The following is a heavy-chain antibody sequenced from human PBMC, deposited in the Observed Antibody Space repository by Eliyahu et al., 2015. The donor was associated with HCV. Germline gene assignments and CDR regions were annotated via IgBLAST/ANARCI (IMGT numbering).Heavy chain of an antibody. D-gene: IGHD3-3*01. Sequence: EVKKPGSSVKVSCKASGGTFSSYAISWVRQAPGQGLEWMGGIIPIFGTANYAQKFQGRVTITADESTSTAYMELSSLRSEDTAVYYCASRAQERTLKGGYYKSSYYYGMDVWGQGTTVTVSS. CDR3: ASRAQERTLKGGYYKSSYYYGMDV. CDR2: IIPIFGTA. V-gene: IGHV1-69*01. J-gene: IGHJ6*02. CDR1: GGTFSSYA.